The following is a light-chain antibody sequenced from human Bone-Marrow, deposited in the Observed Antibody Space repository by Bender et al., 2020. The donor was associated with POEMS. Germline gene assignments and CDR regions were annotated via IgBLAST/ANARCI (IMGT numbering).Light chain of an antibody. CDR2: DVT. CDR3: VAWDASLNGWV. CDR1: SSDVGGYNY. J-gene: IGLJ3*02. V-gene: IGLV2-14*03. Sequence: QSALTQPASVSGSPGQSITISCTGASSDVGGYNYVSWYQHHPGKAPKLLIFDVTNRPSGVSNRFSGSKSANTASLAITGLQSDDEAIYFCVAWDASLNGWVFGGGTKLTVL.